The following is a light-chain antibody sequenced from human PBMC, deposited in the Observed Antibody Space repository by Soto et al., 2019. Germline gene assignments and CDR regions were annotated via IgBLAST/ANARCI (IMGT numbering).Light chain of an antibody. CDR2: EVS. CDR3: SSYTSSSTL. J-gene: IGLJ1*01. Sequence: VLTQPASVSGTPAESITRSCTGTSTDVGSYNYVSWYQQHPGKAPKLMIYEVSDRPSGISSRFSGSKSGNTASLTISGLQTEDEADYYCSSYTSSSTLFGTGTKVTV. V-gene: IGLV2-14*01. CDR1: STDVGSYNY.